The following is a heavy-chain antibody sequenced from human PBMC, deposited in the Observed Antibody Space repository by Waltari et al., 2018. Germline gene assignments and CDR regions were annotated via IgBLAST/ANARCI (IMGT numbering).Heavy chain of an antibody. J-gene: IGHJ5*02. CDR1: GGSISSSS. CDR3: ATSIAARPS. V-gene: IGHV3-21*01. D-gene: IGHD6-6*01. Sequence: LQLQESGPGLVKPSETLSLTCTVSGGSISSSSYYWGWIRQAPGKGLEWVSSISSSSSYIYYADSVKGRFTISRDNAKNSLYLQMNSLRAEDTAVYYCATSIAARPSWGQGTLVTVSS. CDR2: ISSSSSYI.